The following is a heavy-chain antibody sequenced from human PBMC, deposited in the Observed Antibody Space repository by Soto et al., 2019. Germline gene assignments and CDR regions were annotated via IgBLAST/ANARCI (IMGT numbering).Heavy chain of an antibody. Sequence: QVQLQQWGAGLLKPSETLSLTCAVYGGSFSGYYWTWIRQPPGTGLEWIGEINHSGSTNYNTSLKSRVTISVDTAKNQFSLKLASVTAANSALYYCARDKITGLFDYWGQGTLVTVSS. CDR3: ARDKITGLFDY. J-gene: IGHJ4*02. CDR2: INHSGST. CDR1: GGSFSGYY. D-gene: IGHD2-8*02. V-gene: IGHV4-34*01.